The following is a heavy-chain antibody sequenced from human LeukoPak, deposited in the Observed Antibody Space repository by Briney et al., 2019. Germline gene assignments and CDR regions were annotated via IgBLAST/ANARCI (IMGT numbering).Heavy chain of an antibody. J-gene: IGHJ6*03. CDR1: GGSISSYY. D-gene: IGHD6-6*01. CDR3: ARLGLLKPSIAARPDYYYYMDV. CDR2: IYTSGST. Sequence: SETLSLTCTVSGGSISSYYWSWIRQPPGKGLEWIGYIYTSGSTNYNPSLKSRVTILVDTSKNQFSLKLSSVTAADTAVYYCARLGLLKPSIAARPDYYYYMDVWGKGTTVTVSS. V-gene: IGHV4-4*09.